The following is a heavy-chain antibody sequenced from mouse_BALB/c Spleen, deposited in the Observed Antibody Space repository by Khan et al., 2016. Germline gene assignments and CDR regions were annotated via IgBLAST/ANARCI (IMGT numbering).Heavy chain of an antibody. CDR3: STYDGYFLDY. Sequence: EVQLVESGPSLVKPSQTLSLTCSVTGDSITSGYWNWIRKFPGNKFEYMGYISYSGTTYYNPSLKSRISITRDTSKNQFYLQLNSVTAEDTATYYCSTYDGYFLDYWGQGTTLTVSS. D-gene: IGHD2-3*01. V-gene: IGHV3-8*02. CDR2: ISYSGTT. CDR1: GDSITSGY. J-gene: IGHJ2*01.